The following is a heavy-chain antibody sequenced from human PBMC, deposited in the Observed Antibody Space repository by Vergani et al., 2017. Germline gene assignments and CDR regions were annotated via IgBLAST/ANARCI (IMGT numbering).Heavy chain of an antibody. J-gene: IGHJ5*02. CDR3: ARAPSYSSSWYPNWIDP. D-gene: IGHD6-13*01. Sequence: QVQLQESGPGLVKPSETLSLTCTVSGGSISSYYWSWIRQPPGRGLEWIGYIYYSGSTKYNPSLKSRVTISVYTSKNQFSMKLSSVTATDTAVYYCARAPSYSSSWYPNWIDPWGQGTLVTVSS. V-gene: IGHV4-59*01. CDR1: GGSISSYY. CDR2: IYYSGST.